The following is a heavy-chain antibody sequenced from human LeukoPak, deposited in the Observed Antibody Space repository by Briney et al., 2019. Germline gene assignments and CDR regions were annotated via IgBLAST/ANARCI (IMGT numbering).Heavy chain of an antibody. CDR2: ISWKSDGI. J-gene: IGHJ4*02. Sequence: PGRSLRLSCVASGFIFGDYAMHWVRQTPEKGLEWVSGISWKSDGIVYADSVKGRFTISRDNAKKTLYLQMNNLRPDDTALYYCAKVGLWGQGTLVTVSS. V-gene: IGHV3-9*01. CDR1: GFIFGDYA. CDR3: AKVGL.